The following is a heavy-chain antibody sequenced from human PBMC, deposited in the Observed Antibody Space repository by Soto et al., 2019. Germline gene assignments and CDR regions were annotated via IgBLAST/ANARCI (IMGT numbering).Heavy chain of an antibody. V-gene: IGHV3-74*01. D-gene: IGHD6-19*01. CDR1: GFTFSSYW. J-gene: IGHJ4*02. CDR2: INSDGSST. Sequence: GGSLRLSCAASGFTFSSYWMHWVRQVPGKGLVWVSRINSDGSSTSYADSVKGRFTISRDNAKNTLYLQMNSLRAEDTAVYYCARDAGSIAVAAVRSPFDYWGQGTLVTVSS. CDR3: ARDAGSIAVAAVRSPFDY.